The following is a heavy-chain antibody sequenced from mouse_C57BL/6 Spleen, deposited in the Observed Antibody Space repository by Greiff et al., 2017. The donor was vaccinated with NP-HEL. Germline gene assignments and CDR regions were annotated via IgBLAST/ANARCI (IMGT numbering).Heavy chain of an antibody. CDR2: ISNLAYSI. V-gene: IGHV5-15*01. J-gene: IGHJ4*01. D-gene: IGHD3-2*02. CDR1: GFTFSDYG. CDR3: ARHRVKGSSGPGAMDY. Sequence: EVHLVESGGGLVQPGGSLKLSCAASGFTFSDYGMAWVRQAPRKGPEWVAFISNLAYSIYYADTVTGRFTISRENAKNTLYLEMSSLRSEDTAMYYCARHRVKGSSGPGAMDYWGQGTSVTVSS.